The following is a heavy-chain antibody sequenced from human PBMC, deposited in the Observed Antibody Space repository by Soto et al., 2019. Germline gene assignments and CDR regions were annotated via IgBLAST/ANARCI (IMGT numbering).Heavy chain of an antibody. D-gene: IGHD6-25*01. V-gene: IGHV3-30*18. CDR1: GFTFSSYG. Sequence: GGSLRLSCAASGFTFSSYGMHWVRQAPGKGLEWVAVISYDGSNKYYADSVKGRFTISRDNSKNTLYLQMNSLRAEDTAVYYCAKDIAAVTRYDYYGMDVWGQGTTVTVSS. CDR3: AKDIAAVTRYDYYGMDV. J-gene: IGHJ6*02. CDR2: ISYDGSNK.